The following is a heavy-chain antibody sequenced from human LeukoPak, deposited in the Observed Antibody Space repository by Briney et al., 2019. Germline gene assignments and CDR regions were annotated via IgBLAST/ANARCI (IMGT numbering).Heavy chain of an antibody. Sequence: GASVKVSCKTSGYTFSNYGIMWVRQAPGQGLEWMGWISAYNGDTNYAQNLQGRVTMTTDTSTTTAYMELRSLRSDDTAVYYCTRETSSRYFDYWGQGTLVTVSS. CDR3: TRETSSRYFDY. J-gene: IGHJ4*02. V-gene: IGHV1-18*01. CDR1: GYTFSNYG. CDR2: ISAYNGDT.